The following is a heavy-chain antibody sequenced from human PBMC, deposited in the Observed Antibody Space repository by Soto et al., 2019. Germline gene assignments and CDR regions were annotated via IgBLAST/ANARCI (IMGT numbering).Heavy chain of an antibody. CDR1: GFTFSSYA. CDR3: ARSTREYYYDSSGLNWFDP. CDR2: ISYDGSNK. J-gene: IGHJ5*02. V-gene: IGHV3-30-3*01. D-gene: IGHD3-22*01. Sequence: GGSLRLSCAASGFTFSSYAMHWVRQAPGKGLEWVAVISYDGSNKYYADSVKGRFTISRDNSKNTLYLQMNSLRAEDTAVYYCARSTREYYYDSSGLNWFDPWGQGTLVTVPQ.